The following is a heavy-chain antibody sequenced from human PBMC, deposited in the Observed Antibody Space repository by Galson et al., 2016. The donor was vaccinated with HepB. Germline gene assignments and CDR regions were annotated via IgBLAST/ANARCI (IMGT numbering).Heavy chain of an antibody. CDR2: ISGSGGAT. V-gene: IGHV3-23*01. Sequence: SLRLSCAASGFIFSNYAMSWVRQAPGKGLEWVSTISGSGGATYYADSVKGRFTISRDNSKNTLCLQMNTLRAEDTAVYYCAKAGTSFDYWGQGTLVTVSS. J-gene: IGHJ4*02. CDR3: AKAGTSFDY. CDR1: GFIFSNYA. D-gene: IGHD3-10*01.